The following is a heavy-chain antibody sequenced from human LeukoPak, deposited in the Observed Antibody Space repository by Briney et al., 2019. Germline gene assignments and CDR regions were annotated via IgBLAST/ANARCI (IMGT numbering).Heavy chain of an antibody. V-gene: IGHV4-30-2*01. Sequence: SETLSLTCTVSGGSISSGGYYWSWIRQPPGKGLEWIGYIYHSGSTYYNPSLKSRVTISVDRSKNQFSLELSSVTAADTAVYYCASGPGYSSSWRTFDIWGQGTMVTVSS. J-gene: IGHJ3*02. D-gene: IGHD6-13*01. CDR3: ASGPGYSSSWRTFDI. CDR2: IYHSGST. CDR1: GGSISSGGYY.